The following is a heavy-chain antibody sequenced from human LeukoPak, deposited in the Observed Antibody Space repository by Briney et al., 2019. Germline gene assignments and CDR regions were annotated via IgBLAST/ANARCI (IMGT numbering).Heavy chain of an antibody. J-gene: IGHJ6*02. CDR1: GYTFTGYY. CDR3: ARFRGYCSSTSCYELDV. V-gene: IGHV1-2*02. D-gene: IGHD2-2*03. CDR2: INPNSGGT. Sequence: ASVKVSCKASGYTFTGYYMHWVRQAPGQGLEWMGWINPNSGGTNYAQKFQGRVTMTRDTSISTAYMELSRLRSDGTAVYYCARFRGYCSSTSCYELDVWGQGTTVTVSS.